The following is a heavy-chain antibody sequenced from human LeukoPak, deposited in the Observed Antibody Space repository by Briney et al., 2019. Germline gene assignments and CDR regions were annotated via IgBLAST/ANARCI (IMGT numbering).Heavy chain of an antibody. V-gene: IGHV4-61*01. CDR1: GGSVSSGSYY. CDR2: IYYSGGT. Sequence: SETLSLTCTVSGGSVSSGSYYWSWIRQPPGKGLEWIGYIYYSGGTNYNPSLKRPVTISVDTSKNQVSLNLRSVTAADTAVYYCVTMVPPQYSYGSSFDNWGQGTLVTVSS. CDR3: VTMVPPQYSYGSSFDN. D-gene: IGHD5-18*01. J-gene: IGHJ4*02.